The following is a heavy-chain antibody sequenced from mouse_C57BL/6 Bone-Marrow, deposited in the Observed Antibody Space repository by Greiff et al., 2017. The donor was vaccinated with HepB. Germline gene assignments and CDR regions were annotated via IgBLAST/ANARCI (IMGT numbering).Heavy chain of an antibody. V-gene: IGHV1-59*01. CDR3: ARETGTWYFDY. J-gene: IGHJ2*01. CDR1: GYTFTSYW. D-gene: IGHD4-1*01. CDR2: IDPSDSYT. Sequence: QVQLQQPGAELVRPGTSVKLSCKASGYTFTSYWMHWVKQRPGQGLEWIGVIDPSDSYTNYNQKFKGKATLTVDTASSPAYMQLRSLTSEDSAVYYCARETGTWYFDYWGQGTTLTVSS.